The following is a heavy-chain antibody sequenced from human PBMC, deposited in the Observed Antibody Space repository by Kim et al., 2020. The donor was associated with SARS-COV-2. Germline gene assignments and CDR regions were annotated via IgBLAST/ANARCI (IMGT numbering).Heavy chain of an antibody. V-gene: IGHV3-74*03. CDR3: VRGMGDN. D-gene: IGHD2-8*01. Sequence: GRLTTHADSVRSRFTISRDTAKNTVFLQMNRLRVGDTAMYYCVRGMGDNWGRGTLVTVSS. CDR2: GRLT. J-gene: IGHJ4*02.